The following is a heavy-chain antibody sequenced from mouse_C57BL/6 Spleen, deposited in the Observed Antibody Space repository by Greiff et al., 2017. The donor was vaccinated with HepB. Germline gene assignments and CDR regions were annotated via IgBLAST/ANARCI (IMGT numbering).Heavy chain of an antibody. CDR1: GYAFSSSW. J-gene: IGHJ2*01. Sequence: VQLQQSGPELVKPGASVKISCKASGYAFSSSWMNWVKQRPGKGLEWIGRIYPGDGDTNYNGKFKGKATLTADKSSSTAYMQLSSLTSEDSAVYFCARSGHGDYWGQGTTLTVSS. CDR3: ARSGHGDY. V-gene: IGHV1-82*01. D-gene: IGHD3-2*02. CDR2: IYPGDGDT.